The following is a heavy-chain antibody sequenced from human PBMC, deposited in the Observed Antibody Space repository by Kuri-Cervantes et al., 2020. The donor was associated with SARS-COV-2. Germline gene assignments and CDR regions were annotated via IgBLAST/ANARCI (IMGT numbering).Heavy chain of an antibody. CDR1: GGSVSSHY. CDR2: IYSSGVT. CDR3: ARVGGYCSSTSCYNHAFDI. D-gene: IGHD2-2*02. Sequence: SETLSLTCTVSGGSVSSHYWSWIRQPAGKGLEWIGFIYSSGVTNYNPSLKSRVTISVDTSKNQFSLKLSSVTAADTAVYYCARVGGYCSSTSCYNHAFDIWGQGTMVTVSS. J-gene: IGHJ3*02. V-gene: IGHV4-59*02.